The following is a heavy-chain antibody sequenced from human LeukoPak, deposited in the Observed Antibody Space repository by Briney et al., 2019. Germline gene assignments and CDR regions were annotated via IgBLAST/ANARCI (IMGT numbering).Heavy chain of an antibody. V-gene: IGHV3-74*01. Sequence: GGSLRLSCEASGFTFRSYWMHWVRQAPGKGLVWVSRINGDGSSTSYADSVKGRFTISRDNSKNTLYLQMNSLRAEDTAVYYCAKRGYCSGGSCYGGAFDIWGQGTMVTVSS. D-gene: IGHD2-15*01. J-gene: IGHJ3*02. CDR1: GFTFRSYW. CDR3: AKRGYCSGGSCYGGAFDI. CDR2: INGDGSST.